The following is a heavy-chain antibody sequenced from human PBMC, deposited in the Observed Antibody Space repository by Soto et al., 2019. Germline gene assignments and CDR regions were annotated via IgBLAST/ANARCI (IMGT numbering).Heavy chain of an antibody. Sequence: GGSLRLSCAASGFTFSSYAMSWVRQAPGKGLEWVSAISGSGGSTYYADSVKGRFTISRDNSKNTLYLQMNSLRAEDTAVYYCAKGAGSFSPLQGEVYDYWGQGTLVTVSS. CDR3: AKGAGSFSPLQGEVYDY. V-gene: IGHV3-23*01. D-gene: IGHD3-3*02. CDR2: ISGSGGST. J-gene: IGHJ4*02. CDR1: GFTFSSYA.